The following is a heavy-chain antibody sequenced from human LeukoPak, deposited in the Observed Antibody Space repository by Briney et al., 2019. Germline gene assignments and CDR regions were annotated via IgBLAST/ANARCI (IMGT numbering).Heavy chain of an antibody. CDR3: ASGLALRYFDWLPRNDY. CDR1: GFTVSSNY. V-gene: IGHV3-66*01. J-gene: IGHJ4*02. CDR2: IYSGGSI. D-gene: IGHD3-9*01. Sequence: GGSLRLSCAASGFTVSSNYMSWVRQAPGKGLEWVSVIYSGGSIYYTDSVKGRFTISRDNAKNSLYLQMNSLRAEDTAVYYCASGLALRYFDWLPRNDYWGQGTLVTVSS.